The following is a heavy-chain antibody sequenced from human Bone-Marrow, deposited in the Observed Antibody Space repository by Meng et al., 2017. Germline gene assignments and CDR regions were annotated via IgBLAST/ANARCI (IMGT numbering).Heavy chain of an antibody. D-gene: IGHD6-19*01. V-gene: IGHV4/OR15-8*02. CDR1: GGSISSIDW. CDR2: IYHGGDT. Sequence: GKLQGSGPGLGKPSGTLSPTCVVSGGSISSIDWWSWVRQPPGKGLEWIGEIYHGGDTNYNPSLKSRVTIAIDKSKNQFSLKLSSVTAADTAVYYCASWIYSCGWQWGQGALVTVSS. CDR3: ASWIYSCGWQ. J-gene: IGHJ4*02.